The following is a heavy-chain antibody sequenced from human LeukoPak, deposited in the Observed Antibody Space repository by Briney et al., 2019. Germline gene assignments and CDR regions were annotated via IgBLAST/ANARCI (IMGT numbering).Heavy chain of an antibody. Sequence: GSSVKVSCKASGGTFSSYAISWVRQAPGQGLEWMGGIIPIFGTANYAQKFQGRVTITADESTSTAYMELSSLRSEDTAVYYCARDRPAIFGVVEYFQHWGQGTLVTVSS. CDR1: GGTFSSYA. D-gene: IGHD3-3*01. CDR2: IIPIFGTA. CDR3: ARDRPAIFGVVEYFQH. J-gene: IGHJ1*01. V-gene: IGHV1-69*01.